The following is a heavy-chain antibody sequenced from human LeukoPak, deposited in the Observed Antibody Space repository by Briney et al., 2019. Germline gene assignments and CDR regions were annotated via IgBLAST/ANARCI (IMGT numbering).Heavy chain of an antibody. V-gene: IGHV3-64*01. D-gene: IGHD3-9*01. Sequence: GGSLRLSCAASGFTLSNYWMSWVRQAPGKGLEYVSAISSNGGSTYYANSVKGRFTISRDNSKNTLYLQMGSLRAEDMAVYYCAREGPVLRYFDKGDAFDIWGQGTMVTVSS. J-gene: IGHJ3*02. CDR3: AREGPVLRYFDKGDAFDI. CDR1: GFTLSNYW. CDR2: ISSNGGST.